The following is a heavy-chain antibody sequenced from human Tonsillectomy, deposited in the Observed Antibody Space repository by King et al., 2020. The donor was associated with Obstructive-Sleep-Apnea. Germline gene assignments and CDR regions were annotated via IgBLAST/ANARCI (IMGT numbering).Heavy chain of an antibody. D-gene: IGHD3-9*01. CDR3: ARGDILTGYYRGIDS. V-gene: IGHV4-30-4*07. CDR2: IYYSGSC. Sequence: QLQESGPGLVKPSQTLSLTCAVSGGSISNGGYSCSWVRQPPGKGLEWIGCIYYSGSCNYNPSLKSRVTISVDTSKNQFSLKLSSVTAADTAVYYCARGDILTGYYRGIDSWGQGTLVTVSS. J-gene: IGHJ4*02. CDR1: GGSISNGGYS.